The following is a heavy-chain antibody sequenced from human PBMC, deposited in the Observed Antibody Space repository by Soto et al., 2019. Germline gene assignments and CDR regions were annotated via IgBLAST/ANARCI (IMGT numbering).Heavy chain of an antibody. D-gene: IGHD3-3*01. CDR1: GYTFTSYG. Sequence: ASVKVSCKASGYTFTSYGISWVRQAPGQGLEWMGWISANNGNTNYAQKLQGRVTMTTDTSTSTAYMELRSLRSEDTAVYYCARGSYFGVVIHSYPYYMDVWGKGTTVTVSS. CDR2: ISANNGNT. CDR3: ARGSYFGVVIHSYPYYMDV. V-gene: IGHV1-18*01. J-gene: IGHJ6*03.